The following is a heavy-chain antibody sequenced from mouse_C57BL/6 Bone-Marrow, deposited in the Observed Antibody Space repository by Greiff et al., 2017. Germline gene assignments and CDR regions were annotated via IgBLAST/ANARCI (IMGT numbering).Heavy chain of an antibody. CDR2: IDPEDGET. V-gene: IGHV14-2*01. CDR1: GFNIKDYY. CDR3: ARGFVRGYFDV. Sequence: EVQVVESGAELVKPGASVKLSCTASGFNIKDYYMHWVKQRTEQGLEWIGRIDPEDGETKYAPKFQGKATITADTSSNTAYMQLSSLTSEDSAVYYCARGFVRGYFDVWGTGTTVTVSS. J-gene: IGHJ1*03.